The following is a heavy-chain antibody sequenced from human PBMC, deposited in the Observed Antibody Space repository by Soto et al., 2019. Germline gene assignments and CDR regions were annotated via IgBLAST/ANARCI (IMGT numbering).Heavy chain of an antibody. V-gene: IGHV1-3*01. CDR3: ARGFDCTNGVCYMGYYYYYMDV. D-gene: IGHD2-8*01. Sequence: GASVKVSCKASGYTFTSYAMHWVRQAPGQRLEWMGWINAGNGNTKYSQKFQGRVTITRDTSAGTAYMELSSLRSEDTAVYYCARGFDCTNGVCYMGYYYYYMDVWGKGTTVTVSS. CDR2: INAGNGNT. CDR1: GYTFTSYA. J-gene: IGHJ6*03.